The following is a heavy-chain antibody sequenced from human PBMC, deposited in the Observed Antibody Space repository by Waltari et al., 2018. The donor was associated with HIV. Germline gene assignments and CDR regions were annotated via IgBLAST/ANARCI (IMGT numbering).Heavy chain of an antibody. Sequence: QLVESGGGLIQPGGSLRLSCAASGFTVNSNYVNWVGQAPGTGLEWVSVIYSGGSTYYADSVKGRFTISRDNSKNTIYLQMNSLRAEDTAVYYCARDRPNYYDSSGYSSVFDVWGQGTMVTVSS. D-gene: IGHD3-22*01. CDR2: IYSGGST. J-gene: IGHJ3*01. V-gene: IGHV3-53*01. CDR1: GFTVNSNY. CDR3: ARDRPNYYDSSGYSSVFDV.